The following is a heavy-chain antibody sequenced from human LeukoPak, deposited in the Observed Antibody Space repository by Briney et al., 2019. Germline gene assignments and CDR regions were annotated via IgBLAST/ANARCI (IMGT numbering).Heavy chain of an antibody. D-gene: IGHD5-18*01. V-gene: IGHV4-59*01. CDR1: GGSISSYY. CDR2: IYYSGST. J-gene: IGHJ6*03. CDR3: AREGGYRGYYYYYMDV. Sequence: SETLSLTCTVSGGSISSYYWSWVRQPRGKGLEGIGDIYYSGSTNYNPSLTSRGTISVETYKNQFSLKLSSVTAADTAVYYCAREGGYRGYYYYYMDVWGKGTTVTVSS.